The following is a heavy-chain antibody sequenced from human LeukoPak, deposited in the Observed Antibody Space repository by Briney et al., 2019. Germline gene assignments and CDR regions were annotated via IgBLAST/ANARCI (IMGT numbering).Heavy chain of an antibody. CDR3: ARGGQWFHPQSYYFDY. J-gene: IGHJ4*02. CDR2: INHSGST. D-gene: IGHD3-22*01. CDR1: GGSFSGYY. Sequence: KPSETLSLTCAVYGGSFSGYYWSWIRQPPGKGLEWIGEINHSGSTNYNPSLKSRVTISVDTSKNQFSLKLSSVTAADTAVYYCARGGQWFHPQSYYFDYWGQGTLVTVSS. V-gene: IGHV4-34*01.